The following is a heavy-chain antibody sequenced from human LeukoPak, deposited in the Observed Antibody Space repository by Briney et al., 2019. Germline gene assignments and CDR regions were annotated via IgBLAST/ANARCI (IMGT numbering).Heavy chain of an antibody. J-gene: IGHJ4*02. V-gene: IGHV3-23*01. CDR2: ISGSGGST. CDR1: GFTFSSYG. D-gene: IGHD1-1*01. Sequence: GGSLRLSCAASGFTFSSYGMSWVRQAPGKGLEWVSAISGSGGSTYYADSVKGRFTISRDDSKSIAYLQMNSLKTEDTAVYYCTGAGVYWGQGTLVTVSS. CDR3: TGAGVY.